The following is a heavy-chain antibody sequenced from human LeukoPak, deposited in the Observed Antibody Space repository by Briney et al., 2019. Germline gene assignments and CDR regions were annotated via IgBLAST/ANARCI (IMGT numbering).Heavy chain of an antibody. Sequence: GGSLRLSCAASGFTFSSYAMSWVRQAPGKGLEWVSAISGSGGSTYYADSVKGRFTISRDNSKNTLYLQMNSLRAEDTAVYYCAKDHGEAYYYGSGGFDYWGQRTLVTVSS. CDR3: AKDHGEAYYYGSGGFDY. CDR1: GFTFSSYA. V-gene: IGHV3-23*01. J-gene: IGHJ4*02. CDR2: ISGSGGST. D-gene: IGHD3-10*01.